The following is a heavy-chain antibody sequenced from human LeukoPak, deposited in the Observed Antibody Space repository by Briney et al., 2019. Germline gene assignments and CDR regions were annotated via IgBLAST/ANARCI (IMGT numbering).Heavy chain of an antibody. CDR2: ISSSSSYI. D-gene: IGHD6-19*01. J-gene: IGHJ3*01. V-gene: IGHV3-21*01. Sequence: GGSLRLSCAASGFTFSSYSMNWVRQAPGKGLEWVSSISSSSSYIYYADSVKGRFTISRDNAKNSLYLQMNSLRAEDTAVYYCARFGIAVAGGYDYWGQGTMVTVSS. CDR1: GFTFSSYS. CDR3: ARFGIAVAGGYDY.